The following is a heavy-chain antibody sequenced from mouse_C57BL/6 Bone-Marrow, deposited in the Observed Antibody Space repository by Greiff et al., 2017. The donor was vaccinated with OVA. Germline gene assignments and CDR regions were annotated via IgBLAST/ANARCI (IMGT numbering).Heavy chain of an antibody. D-gene: IGHD2-3*01. CDR3: ARRTDGYSYYYAMDY. CDR2: IDPNSGGT. Sequence: VQLVESGAELVKPGASVKLSCKASGYTFTSYWMHWVKQRPGRGLEWIGRIDPNSGGTKYNEKFKSKATLTVDKPSSTAYMQLSSLTSEDSAVYYCARRTDGYSYYYAMDYWGQGTSVTVSS. J-gene: IGHJ4*01. V-gene: IGHV1-72*01. CDR1: GYTFTSYW.